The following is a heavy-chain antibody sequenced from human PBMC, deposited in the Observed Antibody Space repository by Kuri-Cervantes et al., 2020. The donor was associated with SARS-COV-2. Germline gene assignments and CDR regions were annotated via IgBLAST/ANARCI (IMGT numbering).Heavy chain of an antibody. Sequence: SETLSLTCTVSGGSISSSSYYWGWIRQPPGKGLEWIGSIYYSGSTYYNPSLKSRVTMSVDTSKNQFSLKLSSVTAADTAVYYCASSREDYGCNYDYWGQGTLVTVSS. CDR3: ASSREDYGCNYDY. D-gene: IGHD3-10*01. V-gene: IGHV4-39*07. CDR1: GGSISSSSYY. CDR2: IYYSGST. J-gene: IGHJ4*02.